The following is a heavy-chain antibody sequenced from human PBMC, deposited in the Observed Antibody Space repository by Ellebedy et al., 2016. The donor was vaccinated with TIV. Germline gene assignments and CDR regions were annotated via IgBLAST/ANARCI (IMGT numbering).Heavy chain of an antibody. D-gene: IGHD6-19*01. CDR3: AKDDEAG. CDR1: GFTFSSYS. V-gene: IGHV3-7*03. Sequence: GGSLRLXXAASGFTFSSYSMNWVRQAPGKGLEWVANIKQDGTEEYYVDSVKGRFTISRDNSKNTLYLQMNSLRAEDTAVYYCAKDDEAGWGQGTLVTVSS. CDR2: IKQDGTEE. J-gene: IGHJ4*02.